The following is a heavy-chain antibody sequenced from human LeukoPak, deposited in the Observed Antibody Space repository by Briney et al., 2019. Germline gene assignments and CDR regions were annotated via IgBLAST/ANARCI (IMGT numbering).Heavy chain of an antibody. Sequence: SVKVSCKASGGTFSSYAISWVRQAPGQGLEWMGRIIPILGIANYAQKFQGRVTITADKSTSTAYMELSSLRSEDTAVYYCARSLRFLEWPGFDPWGQGTLVTVSS. CDR1: GGTFSSYA. CDR2: IIPILGIA. D-gene: IGHD3-3*01. CDR3: ARSLRFLEWPGFDP. J-gene: IGHJ5*02. V-gene: IGHV1-69*04.